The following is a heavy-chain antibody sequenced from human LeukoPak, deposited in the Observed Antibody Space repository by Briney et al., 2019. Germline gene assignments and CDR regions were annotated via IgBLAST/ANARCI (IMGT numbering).Heavy chain of an antibody. Sequence: PSETLSLTCAVYGGSFSGYYWSWIRQPPGKGLEWIGEINHSGSTNYNLSLKSRVTISVDTSKNQFSLKLSSVTAADTAVYYCARRGSSTSWDRYFDYWGQGTLVTVSS. J-gene: IGHJ4*02. CDR3: ARRGSSTSWDRYFDY. CDR2: INHSGST. D-gene: IGHD2-2*01. V-gene: IGHV4-34*01. CDR1: GGSFSGYY.